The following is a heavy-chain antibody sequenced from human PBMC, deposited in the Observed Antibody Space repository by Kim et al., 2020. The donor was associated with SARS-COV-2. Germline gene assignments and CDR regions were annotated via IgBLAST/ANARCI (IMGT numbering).Heavy chain of an antibody. V-gene: IGHV4-39*07. CDR3: AILDILTGYYLDY. Sequence: SETLSLTCTVSGGSISSSSYYWGWIRQPPGKGLEWIGTIYYSGSTYYNPSLKSRVTMSVDTSKNQLSLKLNSVTAADTAVYYCAILDILTGYYLDYWGQG. CDR1: GGSISSSSYY. CDR2: IYYSGST. D-gene: IGHD3-9*01. J-gene: IGHJ4*02.